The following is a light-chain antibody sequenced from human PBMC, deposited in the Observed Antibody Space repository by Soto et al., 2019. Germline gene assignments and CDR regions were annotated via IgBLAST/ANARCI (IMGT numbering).Light chain of an antibody. CDR2: EVN. CDR3: SFCTGNKNVL. V-gene: IGLV2-8*01. CDR1: SSDVGAYDS. J-gene: IGLJ2*01. Sequence: QSVLTQPPSASGSPGQSVTISCTGTSSDVGAYDSVSWYQQHPGKAPKLMIYEVNKRPSGVPDRFSGSKSGDTASLTVSGLQAEDEADYYCSFCTGNKNVLFGGGTKVTVL.